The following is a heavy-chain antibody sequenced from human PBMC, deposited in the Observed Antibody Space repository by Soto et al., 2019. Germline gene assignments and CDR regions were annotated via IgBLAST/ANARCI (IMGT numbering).Heavy chain of an antibody. CDR1: GFTFSSYV. CDR3: AKGGHDCVSTTCYLLFAFDV. CDR2: ISHDGSKK. V-gene: IGHV3-30*18. J-gene: IGHJ3*01. Sequence: GGSLRLSCAASGFTFSSYVTHWVRQAPGKGLEWVAVISHDGSKKYYADSVKGRFTISRDNSKNTLYLQMNSLRAEDTAVYYSAKGGHDCVSTTCYLLFAFDVWGQGTMVTVSS. D-gene: IGHD2-2*01.